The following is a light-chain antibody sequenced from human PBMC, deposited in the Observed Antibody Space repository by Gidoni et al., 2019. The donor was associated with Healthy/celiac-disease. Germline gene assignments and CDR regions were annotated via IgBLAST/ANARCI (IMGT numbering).Light chain of an antibody. CDR1: QSMSSW. CDR2: AAS. CDR3: QQANSFPPT. Sequence: DNQMTQSPSSVSASVGDRVTITCRASQSMSSWLAWYQQKQGKAPKLLSYAASSLQSGVPSRFIGSGSGTDFTLTISSLQPEDFATYYCQQANSFPPTFGGXTKVEIK. J-gene: IGKJ4*01. V-gene: IGKV1-12*01.